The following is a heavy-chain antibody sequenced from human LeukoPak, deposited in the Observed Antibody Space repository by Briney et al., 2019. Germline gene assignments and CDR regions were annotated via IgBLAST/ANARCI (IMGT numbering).Heavy chain of an antibody. J-gene: IGHJ3*02. Sequence: GASVKVSCKASGGTFSSYAISWVRQAPGQGLEWMGRIIPILGIANYAQKFQSRVTITADKSTSTAYMELSSLRSEDTAVYYCARVRRELLGAFDIWGQGTMVTVSS. CDR1: GGTFSSYA. V-gene: IGHV1-69*04. D-gene: IGHD1-26*01. CDR2: IIPILGIA. CDR3: ARVRRELLGAFDI.